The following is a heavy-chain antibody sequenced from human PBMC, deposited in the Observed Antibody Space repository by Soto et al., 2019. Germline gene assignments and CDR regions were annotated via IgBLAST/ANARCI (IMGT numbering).Heavy chain of an antibody. CDR1: GGSISSGGYY. D-gene: IGHD6-19*01. CDR2: IYYSGST. V-gene: IGHV4-31*01. J-gene: IGHJ4*02. CDR3: ARVSGVGVAGPHPFDY. Sequence: QVQLQESGPGLVKPSQTLSLTCTVSGGSISSGGYYWSWIRQHPGKGLEWIGYIYYSGSTYYNPSFKSPVTISGDTSKNQCSLKLSSVTAADTAVYYGARVSGVGVAGPHPFDYWGQGTLVTVSS.